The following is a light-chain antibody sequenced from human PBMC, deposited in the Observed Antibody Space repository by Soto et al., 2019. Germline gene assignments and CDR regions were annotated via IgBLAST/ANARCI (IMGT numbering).Light chain of an antibody. Sequence: QSVLTQARSVSGSPGQSVTISCTGTSSDVGTYDFVPWYQQHPGKAPRLMIFDVSERPSGAPDRFSGSKSGNTASLTISGLQAEDEADYYCCLYAVTFYVFGTGTKVTVL. J-gene: IGLJ1*01. V-gene: IGLV2-11*01. CDR2: DVS. CDR1: SSDVGTYDF. CDR3: CLYAVTFYV.